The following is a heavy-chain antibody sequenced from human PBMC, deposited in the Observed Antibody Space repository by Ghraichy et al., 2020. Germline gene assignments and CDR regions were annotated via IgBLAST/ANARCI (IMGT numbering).Heavy chain of an antibody. D-gene: IGHD2-2*01. Sequence: GESLNISCATSGFTFSSYSMNWVRQTPTKGLEWVAYIYNTGGTIHYADSVKGRFTISRDDAKNSLYLQMNSLRAEDTAVYYCTRDPHALDYWGPGTLVTVSS. V-gene: IGHV3-48*04. J-gene: IGHJ4*02. CDR2: IYNTGGTI. CDR3: TRDPHALDY. CDR1: GFTFSSYS.